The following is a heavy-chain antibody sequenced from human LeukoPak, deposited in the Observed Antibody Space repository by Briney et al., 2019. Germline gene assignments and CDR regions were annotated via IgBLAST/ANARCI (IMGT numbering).Heavy chain of an antibody. V-gene: IGHV4-59*01. J-gene: IGHJ4*02. CDR2: VSYGGST. CDR3: ARGAELPDY. D-gene: IGHD2-15*01. Sequence: ASETLSLTCTVSGGSISSYYWSWIRQPPGKGLEWIGYVSYGGSTNYNPSLKSRVTISVDTSKNQFSLKLTSVTAADTAVYYCARGAELPDYWGQGTLVTVSS. CDR1: GGSISSYY.